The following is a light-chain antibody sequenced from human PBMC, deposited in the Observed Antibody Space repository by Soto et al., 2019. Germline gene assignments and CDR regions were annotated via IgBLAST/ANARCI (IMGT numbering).Light chain of an antibody. Sequence: QSVLTQPASVSGSPGQSITISCTGTSSDVGGYNYVSWYQHHPGKAPKLMIYEVNTRPSGVSNRFSGSKSDNTASLTISGLQAEDEADYYCSSYTTSSTLVVFGGGTKVTVL. CDR1: SSDVGGYNY. CDR2: EVN. CDR3: SSYTTSSTLVV. J-gene: IGLJ2*01. V-gene: IGLV2-14*01.